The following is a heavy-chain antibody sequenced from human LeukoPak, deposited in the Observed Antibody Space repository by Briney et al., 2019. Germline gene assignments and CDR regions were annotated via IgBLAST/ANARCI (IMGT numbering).Heavy chain of an antibody. V-gene: IGHV1-46*01. CDR1: GYTLTSNY. CDR2: IYPRDGST. Sequence: GASVKVSCKASGYTLTSNYIHWVRQAPGQGLEWMGMIYPRDGSTSYAQKFQGRVTVTRDTSTSTVHMELSGLRSEDTAVYYCARDQEGFDHWGQGTLVTVSS. J-gene: IGHJ4*02. CDR3: ARDQEGFDH.